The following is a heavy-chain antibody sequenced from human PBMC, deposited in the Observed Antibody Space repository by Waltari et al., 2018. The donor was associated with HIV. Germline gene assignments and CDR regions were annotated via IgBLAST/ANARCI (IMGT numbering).Heavy chain of an antibody. Sequence: QLHESGSGVVTPSETLSLICSISGGSITSSTYFWGWIREPPGKGLASLGCIFSNGKTYYNPSLNCRITISADMFEDHFYLEMELVTAADTAIYCCVSAVVKWGRGTLVAVSS. J-gene: IGHJ4*02. V-gene: IGHV4-39*02. CDR2: IFSNGKT. D-gene: IGHD6-19*01. CDR3: VSAVVK. CDR1: GGSITSSTYF.